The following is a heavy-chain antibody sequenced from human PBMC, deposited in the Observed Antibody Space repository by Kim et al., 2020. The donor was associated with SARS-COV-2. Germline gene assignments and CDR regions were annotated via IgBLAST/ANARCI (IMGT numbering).Heavy chain of an antibody. J-gene: IGHJ4*02. V-gene: IGHV5-51*01. CDR3: AICSSPRNLLGPFDY. Sequence: GESLKISCKGSGYSFTSYWIGWVRQMPGKGLEWMGIIYPGDSDTRYSPSFQGQVTISADKSISTAYLQWSSLKASDTAMYYCAICSSPRNLLGPFDYWGQGTLVTVSS. D-gene: IGHD2-8*02. CDR1: GYSFTSYW. CDR2: IYPGDSDT.